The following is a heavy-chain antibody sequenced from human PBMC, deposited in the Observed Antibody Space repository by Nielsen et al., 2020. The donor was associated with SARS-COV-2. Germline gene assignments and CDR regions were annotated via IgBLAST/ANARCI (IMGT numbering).Heavy chain of an antibody. V-gene: IGHV4-4*07. CDR3: ARQLSYDFWSGFRGAFDI. D-gene: IGHD3-3*01. CDR1: GGSIGSYY. J-gene: IGHJ3*02. CDR2: IYTSGST. Sequence: SETLSLTCTVFGGSIGSYYWSWIRQPAGKGLEWIGRIYTSGSTNYNPSLKSRVTISVDTSKNQFSLKLSSVTAADTAVYYCARQLSYDFWSGFRGAFDIWGQGTMVTVSS.